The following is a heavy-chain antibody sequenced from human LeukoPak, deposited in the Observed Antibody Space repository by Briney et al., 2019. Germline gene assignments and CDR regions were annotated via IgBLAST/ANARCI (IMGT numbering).Heavy chain of an antibody. CDR3: ARSSYYDSSGYHSLYYYYGMDV. D-gene: IGHD3-22*01. J-gene: IGHJ6*02. Sequence: SSETLSLTCTVSGGSISSSSYYWGWIRQPPGKGLEWIGEINHSGSTNYNPSLKSRVTISVDTSKNQFSLKLSSVTAADTAVYYCARSSYYDSSGYHSLYYYYGMDVWGQGTTVTVSS. V-gene: IGHV4-39*07. CDR2: INHSGST. CDR1: GGSISSSSYY.